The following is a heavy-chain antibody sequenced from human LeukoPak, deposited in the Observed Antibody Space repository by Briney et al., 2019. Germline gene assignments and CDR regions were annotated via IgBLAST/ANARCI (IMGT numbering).Heavy chain of an antibody. J-gene: IGHJ5*02. V-gene: IGHV4-59*01. D-gene: IGHD3-10*01. CDR2: FHYSGST. Sequence: SETLSLTCTVSGGSINSYYWNWIRQPPGEGLEWIGYFHYSGSTNYNPSLKSRVTISVDTSKNQFSLKLSSVTAAATAVYYCARGGASGSHLQWFDPWGQGTLVTVSS. CDR1: GGSINSYY. CDR3: ARGGASGSHLQWFDP.